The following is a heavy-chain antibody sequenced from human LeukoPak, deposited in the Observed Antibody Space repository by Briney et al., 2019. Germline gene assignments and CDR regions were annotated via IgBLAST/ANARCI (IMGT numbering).Heavy chain of an antibody. CDR3: AREQLVYFDY. CDR1: GFIFSSYT. V-gene: IGHV3-23*01. Sequence: GGSLRLSCTASGFIFSSYTMSWVRQAPGRGLEWVSTISGSGDNSYYADSVKGRFTISRDNSKNTLYLQMNSLRAEDTAVYYCAREQLVYFDYWGQGTLVTVSS. J-gene: IGHJ4*02. CDR2: ISGSGDNS. D-gene: IGHD6-13*01.